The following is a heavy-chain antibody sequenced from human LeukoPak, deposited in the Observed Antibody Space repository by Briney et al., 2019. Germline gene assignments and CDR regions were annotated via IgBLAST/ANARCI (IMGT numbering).Heavy chain of an antibody. J-gene: IGHJ5*02. Sequence: ASVKVSCKASGYTFTNYYMHWVRQAPGQGLEWMGIINPSGGSTSYAQKFQGRVTMTRDTSTSTLYMELSSLRSEDTAVYYCARAGDIVASGEEWFDPRGQGTLVTVSS. CDR3: ARAGDIVASGEEWFDP. D-gene: IGHD5-12*01. V-gene: IGHV1-46*01. CDR1: GYTFTNYY. CDR2: INPSGGST.